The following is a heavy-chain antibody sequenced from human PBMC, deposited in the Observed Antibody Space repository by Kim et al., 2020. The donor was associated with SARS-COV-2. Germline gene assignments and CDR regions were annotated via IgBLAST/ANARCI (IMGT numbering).Heavy chain of an antibody. J-gene: IGHJ4*02. Sequence: STIYYADSVKGRFTIARDNAKNSLYLQMNSLRGEDTAVYYCARVSLRYLDYWGQGTLVTVSS. CDR3: ARVSLRYLDY. CDR2: STI. V-gene: IGHV3-48*01. D-gene: IGHD4-17*01.